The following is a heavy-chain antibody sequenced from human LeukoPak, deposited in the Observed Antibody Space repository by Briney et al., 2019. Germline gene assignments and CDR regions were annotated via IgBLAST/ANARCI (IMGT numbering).Heavy chain of an antibody. CDR3: ARDKALAYCGGDCYYNWFDP. V-gene: IGHV4-61*02. D-gene: IGHD2-21*02. CDR1: GGSISSGSYY. Sequence: SETLSLTCTVSGGSISSGSYYWSSIRQPAGKGLEWIGRIYTSGSTNYNPSLKSRVTISVDTSKNQFSLKLSSVTAADTAVYYCARDKALAYCGGDCYYNWFDPWGQGTLVTVSS. CDR2: IYTSGST. J-gene: IGHJ5*02.